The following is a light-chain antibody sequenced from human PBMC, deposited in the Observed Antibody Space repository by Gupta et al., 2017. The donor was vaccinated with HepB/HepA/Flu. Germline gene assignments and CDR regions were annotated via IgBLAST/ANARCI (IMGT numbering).Light chain of an antibody. CDR2: DVS. V-gene: IGLV2-14*03. CDR1: SSDVGGYNY. Sequence: QSALTQPASVSGPPGQSITISCTGTSSDVGGYNYVSWYQQHPGKAPKLMIYDVSNRPSGVSNRFSGSKSGNTASLTISGLQAEDEADYYCSSYTSSSTVVFGGGTKRTVL. CDR3: SSYTSSSTVV. J-gene: IGLJ2*01.